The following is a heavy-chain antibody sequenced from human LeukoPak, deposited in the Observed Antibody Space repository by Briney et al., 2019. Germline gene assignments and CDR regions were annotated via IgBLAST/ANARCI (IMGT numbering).Heavy chain of an antibody. CDR3: ARVVRGGIYYFYYGMDV. D-gene: IGHD2-15*01. J-gene: IGHJ6*02. CDR2: INHSGST. Sequence: SETLSLTCAVYGGSFSGYYWSWIRQPPGRGLEWIGEINHSGSTNYNPSLKSRVTISVDTSKNQFSLKLSSVTAADTAVYYCARVVRGGIYYFYYGMDVWGQGTTVTASS. CDR1: GGSFSGYY. V-gene: IGHV4-34*01.